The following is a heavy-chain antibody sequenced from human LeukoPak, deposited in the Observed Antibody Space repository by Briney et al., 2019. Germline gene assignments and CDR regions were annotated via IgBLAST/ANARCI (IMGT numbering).Heavy chain of an antibody. CDR3: ARDRPPYDYVWGSYRPHYFDY. J-gene: IGHJ4*02. Sequence: SQTLSLTCAISGDSVSSNSAAWNWIRQSPSRGLEWLGRTYYRSKWYNDYAVSVKSRITINPDTSKNQFSLQLNSVTPEDTAVYYCARDRPPYDYVWGSYRPHYFDYWGQGTLVTVSS. CDR2: TYYRSKWYN. CDR1: GDSVSSNSAA. V-gene: IGHV6-1*01. D-gene: IGHD3-16*02.